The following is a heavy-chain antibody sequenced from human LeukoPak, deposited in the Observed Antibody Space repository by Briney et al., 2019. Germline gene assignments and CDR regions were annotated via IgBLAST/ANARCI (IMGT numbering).Heavy chain of an antibody. V-gene: IGHV1-8*01. Sequence: ASVKVSCKASGYTFTNFDINWVRQATGQGLEWMGWMNPNTGNTGYAQRLQGSVTITWNTSISTAYMELSSLRSEDTAVYYCARGCYDFWSGYYYYYYYYMDVWGKGTTVTVSS. CDR1: GYTFTNFD. D-gene: IGHD3-3*01. J-gene: IGHJ6*03. CDR2: MNPNTGNT. CDR3: ARGCYDFWSGYYYYYYYYMDV.